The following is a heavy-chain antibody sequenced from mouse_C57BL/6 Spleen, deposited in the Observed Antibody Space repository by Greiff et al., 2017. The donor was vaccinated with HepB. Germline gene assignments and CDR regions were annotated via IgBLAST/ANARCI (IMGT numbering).Heavy chain of an antibody. CDR1: SYTFTSYW. CDR2: IDPSDSYT. Sequence: VQLQQPGAELVMPGASVKLSCKASSYTFTSYWMHWVKQRPGQGLEWIGEIDPSDSYTNYNQKFKGKSTLTVDKSSSTAYMQLSSLTSEDSAVYYCARSRDYFDYWGQGTTLTVSS. J-gene: IGHJ2*01. CDR3: ARSRDYFDY. V-gene: IGHV1-69*01.